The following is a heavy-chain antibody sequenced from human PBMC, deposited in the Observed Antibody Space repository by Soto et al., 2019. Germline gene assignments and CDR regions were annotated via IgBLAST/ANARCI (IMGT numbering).Heavy chain of an antibody. CDR2: ISGSGGST. J-gene: IGHJ5*02. V-gene: IGHV3-23*01. Sequence: GGSLRLSCEASGFTFSSYAMSWVRQAPGKGLEWVSAISGSGGSTYYADSVKGRFTISRDNSKNTLYLQMNSLRAEDTAVYYCAKERLTTMVRGNWFDPWGQGTLVTVSS. CDR3: AKERLTTMVRGNWFDP. CDR1: GFTFSSYA. D-gene: IGHD3-10*01.